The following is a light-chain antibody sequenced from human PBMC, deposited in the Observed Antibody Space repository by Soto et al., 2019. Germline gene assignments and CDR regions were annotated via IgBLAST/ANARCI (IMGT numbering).Light chain of an antibody. V-gene: IGLV2-14*01. Sequence: QSVLTQPASVSGSPAQSITISCTGTSSDVGGYNYVSWYQHHPGKAPKLIIYEVSYRPSGVSNRFSGSKSGNTASLTISGLQADDEADYYCSAYAGSNNFVFGSGTKVTVL. J-gene: IGLJ1*01. CDR2: EVS. CDR1: SSDVGGYNY. CDR3: SAYAGSNNFV.